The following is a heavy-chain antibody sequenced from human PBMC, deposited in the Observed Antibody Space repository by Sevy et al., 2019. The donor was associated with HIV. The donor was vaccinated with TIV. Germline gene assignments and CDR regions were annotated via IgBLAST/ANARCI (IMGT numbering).Heavy chain of an antibody. D-gene: IGHD1-20*01. Sequence: GGSLRLSCAASGFTFSSYAMSWVRQAPGKGLEWVSAISGSGGSTYYADSVMGRFTISRDNSKNTLYLQMNSLRAEDTAVYYCAKDGYKPSVGDENYYYYYMDVWGKGTTVTVSS. CDR2: ISGSGGST. CDR3: AKDGYKPSVGDENYYYYYMDV. V-gene: IGHV3-23*01. J-gene: IGHJ6*03. CDR1: GFTFSSYA.